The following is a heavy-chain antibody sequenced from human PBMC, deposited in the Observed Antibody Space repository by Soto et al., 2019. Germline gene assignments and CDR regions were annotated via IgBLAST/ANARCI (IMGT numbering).Heavy chain of an antibody. V-gene: IGHV3-30*18. J-gene: IGHJ4*02. D-gene: IGHD3-22*01. Sequence: GGSLRLSCATSGFTFSSYGMHWVRQAPGKGLEWVAVISYDGSNKYYADSVKGRFTISRDNSKNTLYLQMNSLRAEDTAVYYCAKDQGYYYDSSGFDYWGQGTLVTVSS. CDR3: AKDQGYYYDSSGFDY. CDR1: GFTFSSYG. CDR2: ISYDGSNK.